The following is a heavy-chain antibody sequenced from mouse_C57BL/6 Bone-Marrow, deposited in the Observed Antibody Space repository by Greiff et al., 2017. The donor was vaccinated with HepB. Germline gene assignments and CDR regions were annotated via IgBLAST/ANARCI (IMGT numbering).Heavy chain of an antibody. CDR1: GYSFPSYY. Sequence: QVQLQQSGPELVKPGASVKISCKASGYSFPSYYIHWVKQRPGQGLEWIGWIYPGSGNTKYNEKFKGKATLTADTSSSTAYMQLSSLTSEDSAVYYCARGGYGNYVAYWGQGTLVTVSA. V-gene: IGHV1-66*01. CDR3: ARGGYGNYVAY. CDR2: IYPGSGNT. D-gene: IGHD2-10*02. J-gene: IGHJ3*01.